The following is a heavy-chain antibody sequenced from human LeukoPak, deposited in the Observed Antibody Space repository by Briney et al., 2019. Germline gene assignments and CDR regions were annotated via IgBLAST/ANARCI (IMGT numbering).Heavy chain of an antibody. V-gene: IGHV3-7*04. CDR3: ARDGIDY. Sequence: GGSLRLSCAASGFTFNSYWMSWVRQAPGKGLEWVANIKPDGSEKYYVDFVKGRFTISRDNAKNSVYLQMNSLRVEDTAVYYCARDGIDYWGQGTLVTVFS. CDR2: IKPDGSEK. CDR1: GFTFNSYW. J-gene: IGHJ4*02. D-gene: IGHD1-26*01.